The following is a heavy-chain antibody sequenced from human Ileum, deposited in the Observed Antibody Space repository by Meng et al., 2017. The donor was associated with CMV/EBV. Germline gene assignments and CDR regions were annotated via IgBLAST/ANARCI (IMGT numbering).Heavy chain of an antibody. J-gene: IGHJ5*02. CDR3: ARGLGWGRFDP. Sequence: GGSLRLSCAASGFAFSTYSMTWVRQAPGKGLDWVASIKPDGSDKKYVDSLKGRFTISRDNAKNSLYLQMNSLRDEDTAVYYCARGLGWGRFDPWGQGTLVTVSS. CDR2: IKPDGSDK. D-gene: IGHD6-19*01. CDR1: GFAFSTYS. V-gene: IGHV3-7*01.